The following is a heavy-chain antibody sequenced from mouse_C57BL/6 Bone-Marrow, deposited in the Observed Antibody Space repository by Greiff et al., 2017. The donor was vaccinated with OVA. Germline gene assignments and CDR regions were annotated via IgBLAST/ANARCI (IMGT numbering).Heavy chain of an antibody. V-gene: IGHV1-26*01. CDR3: ARSYYGYWYFDV. CDR2: INPNNGGT. D-gene: IGHD1-1*01. CDR1: GYTFTDYY. J-gene: IGHJ1*03. Sequence: EVKLQQSGPELVKPGASVKISCKASGYTFTDYYMNWVKQSHGKSLEWIGDINPNNGGTSYNQKFKGKATLTVDKSSSTAYMELRSLTSEDSAVYYCARSYYGYWYFDVWGTGTTVTVSS.